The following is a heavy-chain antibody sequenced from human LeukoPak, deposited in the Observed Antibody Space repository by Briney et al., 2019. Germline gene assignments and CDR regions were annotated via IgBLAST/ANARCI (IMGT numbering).Heavy chain of an antibody. D-gene: IGHD1-20*01. CDR3: ARNLYNWNYYAMDV. V-gene: IGHV3-74*01. Sequence: GGSLRLSCAASGFTVSNYWMHWVRQAPGKGLVWVSRINEDGSRTDHADTVRGRFTISRDSGKNTLYLQMNSLGAEDTAVYYCARNLYNWNYYAMDVWGQGTTVTVSS. CDR1: GFTVSNYW. J-gene: IGHJ6*02. CDR2: INEDGSRT.